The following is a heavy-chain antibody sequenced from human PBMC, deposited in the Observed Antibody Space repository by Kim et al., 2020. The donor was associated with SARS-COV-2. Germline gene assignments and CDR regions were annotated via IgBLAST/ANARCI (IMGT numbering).Heavy chain of an antibody. CDR2: INHSGST. Sequence: SETLSLTCAVYGGSFSGYYWSWIRQPPGKGLEWIGEINHSGSTNYNPSLKSRVTISVDTSKNQFSLKLSSVTAADMAVYYCAKLVRRITMVRGVYYFDY. D-gene: IGHD3-10*01. CDR3: AKLVRRITMVRGVYYFDY. J-gene: IGHJ4*01. CDR1: GGSFSGYY. V-gene: IGHV4-34*01.